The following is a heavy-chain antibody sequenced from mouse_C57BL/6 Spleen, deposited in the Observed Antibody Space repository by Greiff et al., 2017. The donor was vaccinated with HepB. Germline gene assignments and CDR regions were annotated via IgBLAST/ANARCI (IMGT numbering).Heavy chain of an antibody. CDR2: IYPGDGDT. V-gene: IGHV1-80*01. CDR1: GYAFSSYW. J-gene: IGHJ2*01. CDR3: ARKTVITTSFDY. Sequence: QVQLQQSGAELVKPGASVKISCKASGYAFSSYWMNWVKQRPGKGLEWIGQIYPGDGDTNYNGKFTGKATLTADKSSSTAYMQLSSLTSEDAAVYFCARKTVITTSFDYWGQGTTLTVSS. D-gene: IGHD2-4*01.